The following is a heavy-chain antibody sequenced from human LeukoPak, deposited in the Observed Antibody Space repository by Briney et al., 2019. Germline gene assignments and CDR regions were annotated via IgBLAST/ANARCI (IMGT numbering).Heavy chain of an antibody. Sequence: GRSLRLSCAASGFTFSSYAMHWVRQAPGKGLEWVAVISYDGSNKYYADSVKGRFTISRDNSKNTLYLQMNSLRAEDTAVYYCARVLGPSYDFWSGYSIFDYWGQGTLVTVSS. J-gene: IGHJ4*02. V-gene: IGHV3-30-3*01. CDR3: ARVLGPSYDFWSGYSIFDY. D-gene: IGHD3-3*01. CDR2: ISYDGSNK. CDR1: GFTFSSYA.